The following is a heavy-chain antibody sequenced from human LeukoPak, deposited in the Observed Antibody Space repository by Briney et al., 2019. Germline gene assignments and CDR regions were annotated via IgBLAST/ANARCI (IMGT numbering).Heavy chain of an antibody. J-gene: IGHJ3*02. CDR1: GSTFTSYT. CDR3: ARDFLNTFDI. V-gene: IGHV3-21*01. CDR2: ISSTSTYI. D-gene: IGHD1/OR15-1a*01. Sequence: PGGSLILSCAASGSTFTSYTMNWVRQAPGKGLEWVSSISSTSTYIFYADSVKGRFTISRDNAKNSLYLQMNSLRAEDTAVYYCARDFLNTFDIWGQGTMVTVSS.